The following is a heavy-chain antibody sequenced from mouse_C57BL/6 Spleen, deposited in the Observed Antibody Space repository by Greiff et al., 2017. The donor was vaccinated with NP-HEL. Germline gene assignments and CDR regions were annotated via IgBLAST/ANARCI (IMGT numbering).Heavy chain of an antibody. V-gene: IGHV5-6*02. J-gene: IGHJ4*01. CDR3: ARRDYYSNYVDAMDY. CDR1: GFTFSSYG. D-gene: IGHD2-5*01. Sequence: EVKVVESGGDLVKPGGSLKLSCAASGFTFSSYGMSWVRQTPDKGLEWVATISSGGSYTYYPDSVKGRFTISRDNAKNTLYLQMSSLKSEDTAMDYCARRDYYSNYVDAMDYWGQGTSVTVSS. CDR2: ISSGGSYT.